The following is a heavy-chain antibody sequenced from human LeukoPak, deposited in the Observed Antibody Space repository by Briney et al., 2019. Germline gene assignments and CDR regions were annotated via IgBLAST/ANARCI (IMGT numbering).Heavy chain of an antibody. CDR2: IYHSGST. V-gene: IGHV4-38-2*02. Sequence: PSETLSLTCTVSGYSISSGYYWGWIRQPPGKGLEWIGSIYHSGSTYYNPSLKSRVTISVDTSKNQFSLKLSSVTAADTAVYYCARSTGSLGDGYNSRSDYWGQGTLVTVSS. CDR1: GYSISSGYY. J-gene: IGHJ4*02. D-gene: IGHD5-24*01. CDR3: ARSTGSLGDGYNSRSDY.